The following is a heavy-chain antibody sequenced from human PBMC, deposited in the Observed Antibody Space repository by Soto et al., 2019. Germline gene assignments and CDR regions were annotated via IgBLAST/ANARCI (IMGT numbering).Heavy chain of an antibody. CDR2: INSDGSST. V-gene: IGHV3-74*01. D-gene: IGHD4-17*01. J-gene: IGHJ6*03. Sequence: PGGSLRLSCAASGFTFSSYWMHWVRQAPGKGLVWVSRINSDGSSTSYADSVKGRFTISRDNAKNTLYLQMNSLRAEDTAVYYCAREKHHYGEYEVGHMDVSGNGTTVPVSS. CDR1: GFTFSSYW. CDR3: AREKHHYGEYEVGHMDV.